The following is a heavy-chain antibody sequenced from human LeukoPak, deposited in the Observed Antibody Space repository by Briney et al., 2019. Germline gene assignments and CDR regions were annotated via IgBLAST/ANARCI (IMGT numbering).Heavy chain of an antibody. D-gene: IGHD3-10*02. CDR3: ASRVRRGPRPYNY. Sequence: SETLSLTCAVYGGSFSGYYWSWIRQPPGKGLEWIGEINHSGSTNYNPSPKSRVTISVDTSKNQFSLKLSSVTAADTAVYYCASRVRRGPRPYNYWGQGTLVTVSS. CDR1: GGSFSGYY. V-gene: IGHV4-34*01. CDR2: INHSGST. J-gene: IGHJ4*02.